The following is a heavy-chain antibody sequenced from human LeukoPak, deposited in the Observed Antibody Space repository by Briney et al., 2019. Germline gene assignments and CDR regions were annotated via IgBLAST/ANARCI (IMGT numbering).Heavy chain of an antibody. CDR1: GGSFSGYY. Sequence: SETLSLTCAVYGGSFSGYYWSWIRQPPGKGLEWIGEINHSGSTNYNPSLKSRVTISVDTSKNQFSLKLSSVTAADTAVYYCARRSGSYYNRGRYFDYWGQGTLVTVSS. D-gene: IGHD1-26*01. V-gene: IGHV4-34*01. CDR3: ARRSGSYYNRGRYFDY. CDR2: INHSGST. J-gene: IGHJ4*02.